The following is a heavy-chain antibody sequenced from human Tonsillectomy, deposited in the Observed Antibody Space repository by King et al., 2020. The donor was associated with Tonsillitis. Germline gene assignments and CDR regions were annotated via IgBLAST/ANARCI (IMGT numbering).Heavy chain of an antibody. D-gene: IGHD3-22*01. CDR2: INPNSGGT. Sequence: HVQLVESGAEVKKPGASVKVSCKASGYTFTGYYMHWVRQAPGQGLEWMGWINPNSGGTNYVQKFQGRVTMTRDTSISTVYMELSRLRSDDTAVYYCARDQPPPYYYDSSGYDLVYYYGMDVWGQGTTVTVSS. V-gene: IGHV1-2*02. CDR3: ARDQPPPYYYDSSGYDLVYYYGMDV. CDR1: GYTFTGYY. J-gene: IGHJ6*02.